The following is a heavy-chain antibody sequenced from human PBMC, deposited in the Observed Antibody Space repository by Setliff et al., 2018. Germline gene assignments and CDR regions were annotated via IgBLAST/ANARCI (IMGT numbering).Heavy chain of an antibody. V-gene: IGHV4-39*07. J-gene: IGHJ4*02. CDR3: ARRETYYNFWSGYYAY. CDR1: GGSISSSSYY. CDR2: IYYSGST. D-gene: IGHD3-3*01. Sequence: SETLSLTCTVSGGSISSSSYYWGWIRQPPGKGLEWIGSIYYSGSTYYNPSLKSRVNISVDTSKNQFSLKLSSVTAADTAVYYCARRETYYNFWSGYYAYWGQGTLVTVSS.